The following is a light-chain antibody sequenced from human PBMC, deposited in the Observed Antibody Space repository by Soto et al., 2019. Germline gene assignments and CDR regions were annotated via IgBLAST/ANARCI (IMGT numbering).Light chain of an antibody. CDR2: DAS. V-gene: IGKV3-11*01. CDR3: QQRSNWPPT. Sequence: EIVLTQSPATLSLSPGERATLSFSASQSVSSYLAWYQQKPGQAPRLLIYDASNRATGIPARFSGSGSGTDFTLTISSLEPEDFAVYYCQQRSNWPPTFGPGTKVDIK. CDR1: QSVSSY. J-gene: IGKJ3*01.